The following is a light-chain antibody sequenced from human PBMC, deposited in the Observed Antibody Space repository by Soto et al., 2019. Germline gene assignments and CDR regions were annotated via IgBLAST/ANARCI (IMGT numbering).Light chain of an antibody. CDR1: QSISSY. CDR2: DVS. CDR3: QQFKSGTWT. Sequence: AIQMTHSPSSLSASVGDRVTITCXASQSISSYLNWYQQKPGKAPKLLLYDVSSLESGVPSRFSGSGSGTEFILTINGLQPDDFATYFCQQFKSGTWTFAQGTKVDI. V-gene: IGKV1-13*02. J-gene: IGKJ1*01.